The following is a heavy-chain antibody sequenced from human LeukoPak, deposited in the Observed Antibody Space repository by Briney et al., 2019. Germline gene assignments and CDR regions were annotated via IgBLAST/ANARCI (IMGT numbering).Heavy chain of an antibody. Sequence: GGTLRLSCAASGFTFNRFGMSWVRQAPRKGLEWVGQIKTESDGATTDYAAPVKGRFTISRDDSKNTLFLQMNSLKTEDTALYYCTWSGLKIESWGQGTLVTVSS. J-gene: IGHJ4*02. V-gene: IGHV3-15*01. CDR1: GFTFNRFG. CDR2: IKTESDGATT. D-gene: IGHD3-3*01. CDR3: TWSGLKIES.